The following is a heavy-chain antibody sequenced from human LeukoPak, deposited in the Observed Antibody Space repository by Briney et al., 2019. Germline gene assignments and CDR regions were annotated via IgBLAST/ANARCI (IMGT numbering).Heavy chain of an antibody. Sequence: SETLCLTCAVYGGSVSGYYWSWIRQPPGKGLEWIWVINHSGSTYYNPSLKSRVTISVDTSKNQFSLKLSPVTAADTPVYYCARFTAAAEGFDYWGQGTLVTVSS. D-gene: IGHD6-13*01. CDR3: ARFTAAAEGFDY. CDR1: GGSVSGYY. V-gene: IGHV4-34*01. CDR2: INHSGST. J-gene: IGHJ4*02.